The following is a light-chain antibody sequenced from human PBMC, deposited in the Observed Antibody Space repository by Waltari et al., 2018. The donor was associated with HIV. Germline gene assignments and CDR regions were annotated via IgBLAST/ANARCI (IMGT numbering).Light chain of an antibody. CDR2: KVS. J-gene: IGKJ1*01. CDR1: QSLVYSDGHTY. CDR3: MQGSHWPGT. V-gene: IGKV2-30*01. Sequence: DVVMTQSPLSLPVTLGQPASISCRSNQSLVYSDGHTYLNWFQQRPGQSPRRLLYKVSNRDAGVPDRFTGSGSGTDFTLKISRVEAEDVGFYYCMQGSHWPGTFGQGTKVEIK.